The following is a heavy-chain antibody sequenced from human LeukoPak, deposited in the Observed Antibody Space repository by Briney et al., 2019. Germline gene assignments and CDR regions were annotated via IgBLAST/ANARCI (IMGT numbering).Heavy chain of an antibody. CDR3: AKSEGGTSRRPFDY. D-gene: IGHD2-2*01. CDR2: ISVSSGST. V-gene: IGHV3-23*01. CDR1: GFTFSNYV. Sequence: PGGSLRLSCAASGFTFSNYVMSWVRQAPGKGLEWVSIISVSSGSTYHADSVKGRFAISRDNSKNTLYLQMNSLRAEDTAVYYCAKSEGGTSRRPFDYWGQGTLVTVSS. J-gene: IGHJ4*02.